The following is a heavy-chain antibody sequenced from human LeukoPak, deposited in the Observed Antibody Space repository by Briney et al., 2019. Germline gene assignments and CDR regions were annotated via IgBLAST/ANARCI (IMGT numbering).Heavy chain of an antibody. CDR1: GFTFSSYW. D-gene: IGHD5-18*01. V-gene: IGHV3-7*03. CDR3: AKDRRYSYGYPVYFEY. Sequence: GGSLRLSCAASGFTFSSYWMSWVRQAPGKGLEWVANIKQDGSEKYFVGSVKGRFTISRDNAKNSLYLQMNSLRAEDTAVYYCAKDRRYSYGYPVYFEYWGQGTLVTVSS. CDR2: IKQDGSEK. J-gene: IGHJ4*02.